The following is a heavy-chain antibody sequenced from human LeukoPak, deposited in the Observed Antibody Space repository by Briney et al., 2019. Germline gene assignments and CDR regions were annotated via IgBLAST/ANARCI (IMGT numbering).Heavy chain of an antibody. Sequence: PSETLSLTCTVSGYSISSGYYWGWIRQPPVKGLEWIGSIYHSGSTYYNPSLKSRVTISVDTSKNQFSLKLSSVTAADTAVYYCARALYGDYAGYWGQGTLVTVSS. CDR1: GYSISSGYY. CDR3: ARALYGDYAGY. J-gene: IGHJ4*02. D-gene: IGHD4-17*01. CDR2: IYHSGST. V-gene: IGHV4-38-2*02.